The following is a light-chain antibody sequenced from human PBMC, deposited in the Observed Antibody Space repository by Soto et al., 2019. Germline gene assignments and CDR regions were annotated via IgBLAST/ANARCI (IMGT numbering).Light chain of an antibody. CDR3: SSNAGNNGG. CDR1: SSDVGGYNY. CDR2: EVS. Sequence: QSVLTQPPSASGSPGQSVTISCTGTSSDVGGYNYVSWYQQHPGKAPKLMIYEVSKRPSGVPDRFSGSKSGNTASLTVSGLQAEDEADYYCSSNAGNNGGFGGGTKLTVL. J-gene: IGLJ2*01. V-gene: IGLV2-8*01.